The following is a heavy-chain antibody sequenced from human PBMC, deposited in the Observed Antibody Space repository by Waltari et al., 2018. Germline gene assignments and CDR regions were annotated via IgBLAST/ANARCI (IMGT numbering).Heavy chain of an antibody. CDR1: GGSFSGYY. V-gene: IGHV4-34*01. CDR2: INHSGSN. CDR3: ARGRRVGAARAFDI. D-gene: IGHD1-26*01. J-gene: IGHJ3*02. Sequence: QVQLQQWGAGLLKPSETLSLTCAVYGGSFSGYYWSWIRQPPGKGLEWIGEINHSGSNNYNPSRKSRVTISVDTSKNQFSLKLSSVTAADTAVYYCARGRRVGAARAFDIWGQGTMVTVSS.